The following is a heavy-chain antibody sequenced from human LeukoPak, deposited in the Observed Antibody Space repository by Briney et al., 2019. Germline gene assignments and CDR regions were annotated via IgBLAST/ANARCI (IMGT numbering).Heavy chain of an antibody. CDR1: GFTLSSHS. J-gene: IGHJ4*02. Sequence: PGGSLRLSCAASGFTLSSHSMNWVRQAPGKGLEWVSSITSSSSYIYYADSVKGRFTISRNNAKNSLYLQMNSLRAEDTAVYYCAREGDGYNSPIDYWGQGTLVTVSS. CDR3: AREGDGYNSPIDY. V-gene: IGHV3-21*01. D-gene: IGHD5-24*01. CDR2: ITSSSSYI.